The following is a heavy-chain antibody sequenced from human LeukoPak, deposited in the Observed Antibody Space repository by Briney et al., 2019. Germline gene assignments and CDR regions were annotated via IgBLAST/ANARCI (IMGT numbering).Heavy chain of an antibody. V-gene: IGHV3-30*03. CDR1: GFTFSSFG. J-gene: IGHJ6*03. Sequence: QSGGSLRLSCAASGFTFSSFGVHWVRQAPGKGLEWLAIVSYDGSNKYYADSVKGRFTISRDNSKNTLYLQMNSLRAEDTAVYYCASAGSDYYYYYMDVWGKGTTVTVSS. D-gene: IGHD3-10*01. CDR2: VSYDGSNK. CDR3: ASAGSDYYYYYMDV.